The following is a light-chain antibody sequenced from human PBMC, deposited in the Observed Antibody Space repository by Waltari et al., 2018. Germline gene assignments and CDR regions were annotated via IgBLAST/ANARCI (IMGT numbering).Light chain of an antibody. Sequence: GRASQSVSRSLAWDQQKPGQAPRLLSYGASSRSTGVPDRFSGSGSGTDFSLTISRLEPEDFAVYYCQHYVRLPLSFGQGTKVEIK. CDR1: QSVSRS. CDR2: GAS. V-gene: IGKV3-20*01. CDR3: QHYVRLPLS. J-gene: IGKJ1*01.